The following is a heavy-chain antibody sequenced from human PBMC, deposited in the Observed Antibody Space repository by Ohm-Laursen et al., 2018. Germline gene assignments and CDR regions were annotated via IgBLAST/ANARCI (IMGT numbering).Heavy chain of an antibody. J-gene: IGHJ4*02. CDR3: SRETPSTYGPFDY. CDR1: GFTVSSKY. Sequence: SVTLSCAASGFTVSSKYMNWVRKAPGKGLEWVSVFYSGGSTYYADSMKGRFTISKDNSKNTLYLQMNSLRAEDTDVYYCSRETPSTYGPFDYWGQGTLVTVSS. V-gene: IGHV3-53*01. CDR2: FYSGGST. D-gene: IGHD2-2*01.